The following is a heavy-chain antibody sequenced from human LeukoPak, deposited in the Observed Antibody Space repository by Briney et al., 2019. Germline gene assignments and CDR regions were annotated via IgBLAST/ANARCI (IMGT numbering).Heavy chain of an antibody. V-gene: IGHV3-74*01. D-gene: IGHD6-13*01. CDR3: ARGDSSSWYGMRAFDI. J-gene: IGHJ3*02. CDR1: GFTFSTYW. Sequence: RPGGSLRLSCAASGFTFSTYWMHWVRQAPGKGLVWVSRINSDGSRTNYADSVKGRFTISRDNAKNTLYLQMSSLRAEDTAVYYCARGDSSSWYGMRAFDIWGQGTMVTVSS. CDR2: INSDGSRT.